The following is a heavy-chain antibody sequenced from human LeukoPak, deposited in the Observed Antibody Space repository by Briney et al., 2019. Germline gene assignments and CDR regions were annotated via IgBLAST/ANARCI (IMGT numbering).Heavy chain of an antibody. J-gene: IGHJ4*02. CDR2: FDPEDGET. CDR3: ATVFNQGYENSGFRFDY. Sequence: GASVKVSCKVSGYTLTELSMHWVRQAPGKGLEWMEGFDPEDGETIYAQKFQGRVTMTEDTSTDTAYMELSSLRSEDTAVYYCATVFNQGYENSGFRFDYWGQGTLVTVSS. V-gene: IGHV1-24*01. D-gene: IGHD3-22*01. CDR1: GYTLTELS.